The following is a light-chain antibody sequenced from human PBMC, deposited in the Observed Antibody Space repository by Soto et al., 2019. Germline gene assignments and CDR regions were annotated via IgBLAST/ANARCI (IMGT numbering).Light chain of an antibody. Sequence: QSALTQPASVSGSTGQSITISCTGTSSDIGSYNYVSWYQHHPGKAPKLMIYEVNNRPSGVSNRFSASKSGNTASLTISGLQADDEADYYCSSYTRSSTVIFGGGTKLTVL. CDR1: SSDIGSYNY. V-gene: IGLV2-14*01. CDR3: SSYTRSSTVI. CDR2: EVN. J-gene: IGLJ2*01.